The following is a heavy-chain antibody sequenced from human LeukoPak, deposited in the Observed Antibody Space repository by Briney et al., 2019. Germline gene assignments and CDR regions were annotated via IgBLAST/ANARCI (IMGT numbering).Heavy chain of an antibody. J-gene: IGHJ5*02. V-gene: IGHV4-59*01. CDR2: IYYSGST. CDR3: ARGGITMVRGVIRFDP. Sequence: SETLSLTCTVSGGSISSYYWSWIRQPPGKGLERIGYIYYSGSTNYNPSLKSRVTISVDTSKNQFSLKLSSVTAADTAVYYCARGGITMVRGVIRFDPWGQGTLVTVSS. D-gene: IGHD3-10*01. CDR1: GGSISSYY.